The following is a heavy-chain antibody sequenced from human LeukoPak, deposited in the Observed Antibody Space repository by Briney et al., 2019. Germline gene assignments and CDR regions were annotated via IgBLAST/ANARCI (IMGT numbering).Heavy chain of an antibody. J-gene: IGHJ4*02. CDR3: AREGEQLRFDY. CDR1: GGSFSGYY. Sequence: SETLSLTSAVYGGSFSGYYWSWIRKPPGKGLEWIGEINHSGSTNYNPSLKSRVTISVDTSKNQFSLKLSSVTAADTAVYYCAREGEQLRFDYWGQGTLVTVSS. V-gene: IGHV4-34*01. D-gene: IGHD6-6*01. CDR2: INHSGST.